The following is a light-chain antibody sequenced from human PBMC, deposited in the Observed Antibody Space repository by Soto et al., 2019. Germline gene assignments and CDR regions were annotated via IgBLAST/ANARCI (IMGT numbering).Light chain of an antibody. CDR1: QSVTSN. CDR3: QQYNNWPPIT. Sequence: EIVMTQSPATLSVSPGDIATLYCSASQSVTSNLAWYQQKPGQAPRLLIYGASTRATGIPARFSGSGSGTEFTLTISSLQSEDFAAYFCQQYNNWPPITFGQGTRLEIK. V-gene: IGKV3-15*01. CDR2: GAS. J-gene: IGKJ5*01.